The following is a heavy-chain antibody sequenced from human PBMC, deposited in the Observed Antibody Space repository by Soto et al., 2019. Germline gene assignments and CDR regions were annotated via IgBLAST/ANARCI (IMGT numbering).Heavy chain of an antibody. CDR2: IKSKTDGGTT. J-gene: IGHJ6*02. Sequence: GGSLRLSCAASGFTFSNAWMSWVRQAPGKGLEWVGRIKSKTDGGTTDYAAPVKGRFTISRDDSKNTLYLQMNSLKTEDTAVYCCTTGTSGYSYGYSGMDVWGQGTTVTVSS. V-gene: IGHV3-15*01. D-gene: IGHD5-18*01. CDR3: TTGTSGYSYGYSGMDV. CDR1: GFTFSNAW.